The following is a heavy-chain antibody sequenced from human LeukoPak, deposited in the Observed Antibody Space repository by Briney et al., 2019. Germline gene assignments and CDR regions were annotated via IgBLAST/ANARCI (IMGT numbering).Heavy chain of an antibody. CDR2: ISGSGGST. J-gene: IGHJ6*02. CDR1: GFTFDSFA. V-gene: IGHV3-23*01. CDR3: AKALFLLLNYYYYGMDV. D-gene: IGHD2-15*01. Sequence: PGGSLRLSCAASGFTFDSFAMSWVRQAPGKGLEWVSAISGSGGSTYYADSVKGRFTISRDNSKNTLYLQMNSLRAEDTAVYYCAKALFLLLNYYYYGMDVWGQGTTVTVSS.